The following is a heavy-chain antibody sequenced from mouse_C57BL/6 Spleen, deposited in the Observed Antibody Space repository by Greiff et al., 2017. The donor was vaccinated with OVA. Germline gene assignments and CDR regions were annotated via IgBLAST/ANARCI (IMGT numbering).Heavy chain of an antibody. CDR3: ARDYGSSYFDV. D-gene: IGHD1-1*01. J-gene: IGHJ1*03. Sequence: EVMLVESEGGLVQPGSSMKLSCTASGFPFSDYYMAWVRQVPEKGLEWVANINYDGSSTYYLDSLKSRFIISRDNAKNILYLQMSSLKSEDTATYYCARDYGSSYFDVWGTGTTVTVSS. V-gene: IGHV5-16*01. CDR2: INYDGSST. CDR1: GFPFSDYY.